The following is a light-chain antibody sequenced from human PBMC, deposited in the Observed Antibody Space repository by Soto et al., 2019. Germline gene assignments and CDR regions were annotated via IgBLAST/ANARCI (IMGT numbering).Light chain of an antibody. Sequence: DIPMTQSPSSLSASVGDRVTITCQASQDISNSLNWYQQKPGQAPKLLIYDTSTLERGVPSRFNGSGSGTDFSVTINSLQPDDVATYYCQQYDNLPLTFGGGTKVEIK. J-gene: IGKJ4*01. CDR1: QDISNS. CDR2: DTS. CDR3: QQYDNLPLT. V-gene: IGKV1-33*01.